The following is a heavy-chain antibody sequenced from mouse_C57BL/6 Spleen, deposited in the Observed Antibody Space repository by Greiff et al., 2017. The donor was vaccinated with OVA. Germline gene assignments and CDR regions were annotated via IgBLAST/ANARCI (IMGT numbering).Heavy chain of an antibody. D-gene: IGHD1-1*01. Sequence: QVQLQQPGPELVKPGASVKMSCKASGYTFTSYWITWVKQRPGQGLEWIGDIFPGSGSTNYNEKFKSKATLTVDTSSSTAYMQLSSLTSEDSAVYYCAREGLYGGSSSSYWYFDVWGTGTTVTVSS. CDR3: AREGLYGGSSSSYWYFDV. CDR1: GYTFTSYW. V-gene: IGHV1-55*01. J-gene: IGHJ1*03. CDR2: IFPGSGST.